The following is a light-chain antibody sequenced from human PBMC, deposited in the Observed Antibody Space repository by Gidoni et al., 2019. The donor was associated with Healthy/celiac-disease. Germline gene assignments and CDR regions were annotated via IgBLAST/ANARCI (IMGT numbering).Light chain of an antibody. Sequence: SYELTQPPSVSVSPGQTASITCSGDKLGDKYACWYQQKPGQSPVLVIYQDSQRPAGIPERFSGSNSGNTATLTISGTQAMDEADYYCQAWDSSVAVFGGGTQLTVL. CDR3: QAWDSSVAV. CDR1: KLGDKY. V-gene: IGLV3-1*01. CDR2: QDS. J-gene: IGLJ7*01.